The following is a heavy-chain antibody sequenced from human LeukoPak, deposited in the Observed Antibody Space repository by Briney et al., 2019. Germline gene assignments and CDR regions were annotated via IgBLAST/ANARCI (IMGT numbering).Heavy chain of an antibody. CDR1: GGSISSYY. Sequence: PSETLSLTCTVSGGSISSYYWSWIRQPPGKGLEWIGYIYYSGSTNYNPSLKSRVTISVDTSKNQFSLKLSSVTAADTAVYYCARVNGDYLSYWGQGTLVTVSS. CDR3: ARVNGDYLSY. D-gene: IGHD4-17*01. J-gene: IGHJ4*02. CDR2: IYYSGST. V-gene: IGHV4-59*01.